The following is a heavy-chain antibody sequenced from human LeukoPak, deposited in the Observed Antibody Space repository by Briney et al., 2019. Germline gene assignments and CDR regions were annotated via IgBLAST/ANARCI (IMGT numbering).Heavy chain of an antibody. CDR1: GFTFSSYE. D-gene: IGHD2/OR15-2a*01. J-gene: IGHJ3*02. Sequence: PGGSLRLSCAASGFTFSSYEMNWVRQAPGKGLEWVSFISSGGGTIYYADSVKGRFTISRDNARNSLYLQTNSLRAEDTAFYYCARDAIVNGAFNIWGQGTMVTVSS. V-gene: IGHV3-48*03. CDR2: ISSGGGTI. CDR3: ARDAIVNGAFNI.